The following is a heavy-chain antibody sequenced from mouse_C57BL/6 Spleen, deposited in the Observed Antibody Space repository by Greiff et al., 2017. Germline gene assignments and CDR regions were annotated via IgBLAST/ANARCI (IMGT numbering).Heavy chain of an antibody. CDR1: GYTFTSSW. D-gene: IGHD6-2*01. CDR3: ARSVSYWYVDV. CDR2: IHPTSGST. V-gene: IGHV1-64*01. Sequence: QVQLQQPGAELVTPGASVKLSCKASGYTFTSSWMHWVKQRPGQGLEWIGMIHPTSGSTNYNETFKRKAPLTVDKSSSTAYMQLSSLTSEDSAVYYCARSVSYWYVDVWGTGTTVTVSS. J-gene: IGHJ1*03.